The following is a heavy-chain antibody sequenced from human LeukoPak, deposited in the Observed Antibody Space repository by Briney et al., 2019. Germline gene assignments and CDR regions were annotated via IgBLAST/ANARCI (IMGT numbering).Heavy chain of an antibody. J-gene: IGHJ4*02. V-gene: IGHV1-2*02. CDR1: GYTFTDYH. CDR2: INPNTGDT. CDR3: ARGGHGHTQNDY. Sequence: GASVKVSCKASGYTFTDYHMHWVRQAPGQGLEWMGWINPNTGDTDYAQNFQGRVTMTRDTSISTSSMELSSLLSDDTALYYCARGGHGHTQNDYWGQGTVVTVSS. D-gene: IGHD5-24*01.